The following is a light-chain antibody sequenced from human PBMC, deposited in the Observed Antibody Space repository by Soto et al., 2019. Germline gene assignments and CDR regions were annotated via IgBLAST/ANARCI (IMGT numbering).Light chain of an antibody. CDR1: QSVSNN. CDR3: QQYNNWWT. V-gene: IGKV3-15*01. Sequence: EIVMTQSPATLSVSPGERATLSCRASQSVSNNLAWYQKKPGQAPTLLIYGASTRATGIPARFSGSGSGTEFTLTISRLQSEDFAVYYCQQYNNWWTFGQGTRVEIK. J-gene: IGKJ1*01. CDR2: GAS.